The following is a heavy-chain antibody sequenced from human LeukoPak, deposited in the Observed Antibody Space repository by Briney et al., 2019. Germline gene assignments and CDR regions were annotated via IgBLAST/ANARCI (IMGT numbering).Heavy chain of an antibody. J-gene: IGHJ6*02. CDR1: GGSISSGGYS. D-gene: IGHD3-22*01. Sequence: SETLSLTCAVSGGSISSGGYSWSWIRQPPGEGLEWIGYIYHSGSTYYNPSLKSRVTISVDRSKNQFSLKLSSVTAADTAVYYCARGVGYYYDSSGYFDVWGQGTTVTVSS. V-gene: IGHV4-30-2*01. CDR3: ARGVGYYYDSSGYFDV. CDR2: IYHSGST.